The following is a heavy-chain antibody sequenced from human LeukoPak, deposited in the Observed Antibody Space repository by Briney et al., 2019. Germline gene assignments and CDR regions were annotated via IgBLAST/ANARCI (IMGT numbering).Heavy chain of an antibody. V-gene: IGHV3-53*01. J-gene: IGHJ3*02. CDR1: GFTVSSNY. Sequence: PGGSLRLSCAASGFTVSSNYMSWVRQAPGKGLEWVSVIYSGGSTYYADSVKGRFTISRDNSKNTLYLQMNSLRAKDTAVYYCARCWLYCSGGSCYLDAFDIWGQGTMVTVSS. D-gene: IGHD2-15*01. CDR2: IYSGGST. CDR3: ARCWLYCSGGSCYLDAFDI.